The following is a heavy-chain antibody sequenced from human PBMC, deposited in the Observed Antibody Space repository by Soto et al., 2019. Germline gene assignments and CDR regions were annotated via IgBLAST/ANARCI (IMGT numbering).Heavy chain of an antibody. CDR2: IRSKANSYAT. CDR3: TRLHFIAVAAPLYYYYGMDV. V-gene: IGHV3-73*01. CDR1: GFTFSGSA. Sequence: PGGSLRLSCAASGFTFSGSAMHWVRQASGKGLEWVGRIRSKANSYATAYAASVKGRFTISRDDSKNTAYLQMNSLKTEDTAVYYCTRLHFIAVAAPLYYYYGMDVWGQGT. J-gene: IGHJ6*02. D-gene: IGHD6-19*01.